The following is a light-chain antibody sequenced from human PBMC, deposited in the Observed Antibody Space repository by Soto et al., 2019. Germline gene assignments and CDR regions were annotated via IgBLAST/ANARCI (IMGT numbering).Light chain of an antibody. Sequence: EIVLTQSAATLSLSPGERATLSCRASQSISSYLAWYQQKPGQAPRLLIYDTSNRPTGIPARFSGSGSGTXXXXXXXXXEPXDFAVYYCQQRSVWPWTVGQGTKVEIK. J-gene: IGKJ1*01. V-gene: IGKV3-11*01. CDR2: DTS. CDR3: QQRSVWPWT. CDR1: QSISSY.